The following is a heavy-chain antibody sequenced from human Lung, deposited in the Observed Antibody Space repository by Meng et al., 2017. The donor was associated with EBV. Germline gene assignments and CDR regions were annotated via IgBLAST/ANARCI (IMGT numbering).Heavy chain of an antibody. V-gene: IGHV3-11*01. CDR1: KFPFIDYD. CDR3: AREFYGDTGGF. Sequence: SAGCLVQPGGSLGLYCAASKFPFIDYDMSGIRQAPGKGLEWISYMSSSGSTTYDADSVKGRFTISRDNAKNSLYLQSNSLRAEDTAVYYCAREFYGDTGGFWGRGTLVTVSS. D-gene: IGHD4-17*01. CDR2: MSSSGSTT. J-gene: IGHJ4*02.